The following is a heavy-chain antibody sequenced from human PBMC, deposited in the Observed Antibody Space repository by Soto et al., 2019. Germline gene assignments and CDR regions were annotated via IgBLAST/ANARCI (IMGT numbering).Heavy chain of an antibody. Sequence: QVQVQESGPGLVKPSETLSLTCTVSGGSMSSYFWCWIRQPPGRGLEWIGYISDSGSTNYKTSLKSRVTISVDTSKTQFSLKVTSVTAADTAVYYCARGGSSSWYGFYFFDNWCPGTLVTVSS. V-gene: IGHV4-59*12. CDR3: ARGGSSSWYGFYFFDN. CDR2: ISDSGST. CDR1: GGSMSSYF. J-gene: IGHJ4*02. D-gene: IGHD6-13*01.